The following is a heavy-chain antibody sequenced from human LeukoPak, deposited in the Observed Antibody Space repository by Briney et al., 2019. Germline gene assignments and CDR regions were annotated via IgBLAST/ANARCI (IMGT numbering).Heavy chain of an antibody. Sequence: SETLSLTCTVSGGXISSGNKYWGWVRQPPGKGLECLGSIYYTGSTYYNPSLKSRVTISLDTSKNQFSLKLSSVTAADTALYYCARHGTVTPLDDWGQGTLVTVSS. CDR3: ARHGTVTPLDD. J-gene: IGHJ4*02. CDR2: IYYTGST. CDR1: GGXISSGNKY. D-gene: IGHD4-17*01. V-gene: IGHV4-39*01.